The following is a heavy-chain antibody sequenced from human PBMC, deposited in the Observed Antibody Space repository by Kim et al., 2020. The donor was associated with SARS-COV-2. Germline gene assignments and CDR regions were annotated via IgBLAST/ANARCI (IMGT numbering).Heavy chain of an antibody. J-gene: IGHJ5*02. Sequence: GGSLRLSCAASGFTFSSYGMHWVRQAPGKGLEWVAVISYDGSNKYYADSVKGRFTISRDNSKNTLYLQMNSLRAEDTAVYYCARNGYQLLSAVWFDPWG. CDR2: ISYDGSNK. CDR1: GFTFSSYG. V-gene: IGHV3-30*03. CDR3: ARNGYQLLSAVWFDP. D-gene: IGHD2-2*01.